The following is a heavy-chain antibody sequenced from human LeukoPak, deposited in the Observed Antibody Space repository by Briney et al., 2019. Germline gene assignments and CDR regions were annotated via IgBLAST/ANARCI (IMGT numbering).Heavy chain of an antibody. J-gene: IGHJ4*02. CDR3: TRGANWAFDY. D-gene: IGHD1-1*01. CDR1: GFTFNTYS. CDR2: VYSDGSDS. Sequence: GGSLRLSCTASGFTFNTYSMHWVRQAPGKGLVWVSGVYSDGSDSLHADSVEGRTTISRDNAKNTLYLQRNSLRVEDTAVYYCTRGANWAFDYWGQGTLVTVSS. V-gene: IGHV3-74*03.